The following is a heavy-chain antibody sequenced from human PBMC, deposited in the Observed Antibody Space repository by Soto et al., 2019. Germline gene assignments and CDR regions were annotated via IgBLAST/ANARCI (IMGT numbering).Heavy chain of an antibody. J-gene: IGHJ6*03. CDR1: GFTFSSYW. CDR2: IKQDGSEK. CDR3: ASFCSSTSCSYYYMDV. Sequence: GGSLRLSGAASGFTFSSYWMSWVRQAPGKGLEWVANIKQDGSEKYYVDSVKGRFTISRDNAKNSLYLQMNSLRAEDTAVYYCASFCSSTSCSYYYMDVWRKGTTVTVSS. V-gene: IGHV3-7*01. D-gene: IGHD2-2*01.